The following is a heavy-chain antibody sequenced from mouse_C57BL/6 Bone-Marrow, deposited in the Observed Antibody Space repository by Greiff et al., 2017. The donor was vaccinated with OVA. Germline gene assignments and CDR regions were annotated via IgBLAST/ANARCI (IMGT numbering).Heavy chain of an antibody. Sequence: QVQLQQSGAELMKPGASVKLSCKATGYTFTGYWIEWVKQRPGHGLEWIGEILPGSGSTNYNEKFKGKATFTADTSSNTAYMQLSSLTTEDSAIYYCARRRIIYYGNYHWYFDVWGTGTTVTVSS. J-gene: IGHJ1*03. CDR1: GYTFTGYW. V-gene: IGHV1-9*01. CDR3: ARRRIIYYGNYHWYFDV. CDR2: ILPGSGST. D-gene: IGHD2-1*01.